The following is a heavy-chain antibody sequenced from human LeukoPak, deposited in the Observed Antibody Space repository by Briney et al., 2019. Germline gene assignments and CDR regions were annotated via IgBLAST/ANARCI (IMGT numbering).Heavy chain of an antibody. CDR2: IYSGGST. CDR1: GFTVSGNH. V-gene: IGHV3-53*01. D-gene: IGHD1-1*01. Sequence: SGGSLRLSCAASGFTVSGNHMSWVRQAPGKGLEWVSVIYSGGSTDYAESAKGRFTISRDNLKNTLYLQINSLRAQDTAVYYCARGPAGYNWGQGTLVTFSS. CDR3: ARGPAGYN. J-gene: IGHJ4*02.